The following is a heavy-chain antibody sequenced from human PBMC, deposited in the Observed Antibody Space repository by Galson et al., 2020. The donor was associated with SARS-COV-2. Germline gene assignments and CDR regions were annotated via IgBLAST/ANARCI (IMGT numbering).Heavy chain of an antibody. Sequence: ASVKVSCKASGYTFTSYGISWVRQAPGQGLEWMGWISAYNGNTNYAQKLQGRVTMTTDTSTSTAYMELRSLRSDDTAVYYCARVCYYYDSSGYDAFDIWGQGTMVTVSS. D-gene: IGHD3-22*01. CDR2: ISAYNGNT. J-gene: IGHJ3*02. V-gene: IGHV1-18*01. CDR1: GYTFTSYG. CDR3: ARVCYYYDSSGYDAFDI.